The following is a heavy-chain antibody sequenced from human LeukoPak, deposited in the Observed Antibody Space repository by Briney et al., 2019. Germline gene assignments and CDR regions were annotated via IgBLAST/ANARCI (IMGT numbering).Heavy chain of an antibody. CDR3: AKDGAGSQSYCSSTCCYVDY. CDR2: ISGSGGST. D-gene: IGHD2-2*01. J-gene: IGHJ4*02. V-gene: IGHV3-23*01. CDR1: GFTFSNAW. Sequence: GGSLRLSYAASGFTFSNAWMSWVRQAPGKGLEWVSAISGSGGSTYYADSVKGRFTISRDNSKNTLYLQMNSLRAEDTAVYYCAKDGAGSQSYCSSTCCYVDYWGQGTLVTVSS.